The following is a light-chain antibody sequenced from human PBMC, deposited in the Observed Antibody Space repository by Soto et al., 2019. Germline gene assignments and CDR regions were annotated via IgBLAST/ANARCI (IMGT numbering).Light chain of an antibody. CDR3: QQSYSTPPWT. CDR1: QGISSY. CDR2: DAS. J-gene: IGKJ1*01. Sequence: DIQLTQSPSFLSASVGDRVTITCRASQGISSYLAWVQQKPGKAPKLLIYDASSLQTGVPSRFSGSGSGTDFSLTISSLQPEDFATYYCQQSYSTPPWTFGQGTKVDIK. V-gene: IGKV1-39*01.